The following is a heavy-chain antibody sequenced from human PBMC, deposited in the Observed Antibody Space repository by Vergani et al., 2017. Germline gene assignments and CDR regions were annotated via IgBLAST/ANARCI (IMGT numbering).Heavy chain of an antibody. CDR3: ARLSYDTTPYLQGGYDF. CDR2: ISARYPRT. V-gene: IGHV3-23*01. D-gene: IGHD3-22*01. J-gene: IGHJ4*02. CDR1: GFTFSACP. Sequence: EVHLLESGGGVIQPGGSVRLSCAASGFTFSACPMTWVRQAPGKGLEWVSAISARYPRTYYADSVKGRFTIARDNSKNMLYLQMNSLRAEDTAVYYCARLSYDTTPYLQGGYDFWGQGTLVSVSS.